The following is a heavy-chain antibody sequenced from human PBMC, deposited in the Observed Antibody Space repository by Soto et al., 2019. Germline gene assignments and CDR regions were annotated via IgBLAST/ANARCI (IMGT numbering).Heavy chain of an antibody. V-gene: IGHV1-46*01. D-gene: IGHD6-13*01. CDR2: INPSGGST. CDR3: ARVAEQQLRYCYYGMDV. Sequence: GASVKVSCKASGYTFTSYYMRWVRQAPGQGLEWIGIINPSGGSTSYAQKFQGRVTMTRDTSTSTVYMELSSLRSEDTAVYYCARVAEQQLRYCYYGMDVRGQETTVTVCS. CDR1: GYTFTSYY. J-gene: IGHJ6*02.